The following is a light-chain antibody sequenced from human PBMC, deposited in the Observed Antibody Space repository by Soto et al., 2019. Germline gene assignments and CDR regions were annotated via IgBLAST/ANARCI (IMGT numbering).Light chain of an antibody. CDR1: SSDVGGYNY. CDR3: QSHDSSLRV. J-gene: IGLJ1*01. Sequence: QSALTQPRSVSGSPGQSVTISCTGTSSDVGGYNYVSWYQQHPGKAPKLMIYDVSKRPSGVPDRFSGSKSGNTASLTISGLQAEDEADYYCQSHDSSLRVFGTGTKLTVL. V-gene: IGLV2-11*01. CDR2: DVS.